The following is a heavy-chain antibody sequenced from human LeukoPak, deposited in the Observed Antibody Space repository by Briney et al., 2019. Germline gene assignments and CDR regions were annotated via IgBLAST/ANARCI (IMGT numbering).Heavy chain of an antibody. CDR2: IIPIFGTA. J-gene: IGHJ4*02. CDR1: GGTFSSYA. CDR3: ASEVGGASFEYGY. V-gene: IGHV1-69*05. Sequence: ASVKVSCKASGGTFSSYAISWVRQAPGQGLEWMGGIIPIFGTANYAQKFQGRVTITTDESTSTAYMELSSLRSGDTAVYYCASEVGGASFEYGYWGQGTLVTVSS. D-gene: IGHD1-26*01.